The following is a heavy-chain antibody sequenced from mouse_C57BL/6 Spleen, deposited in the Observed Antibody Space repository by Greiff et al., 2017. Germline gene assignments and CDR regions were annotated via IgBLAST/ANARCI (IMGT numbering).Heavy chain of an antibody. D-gene: IGHD2-4*01. J-gene: IGHJ2*01. Sequence: EVMLVESGGGLVKPGGSLKLSCAASGFTFSDYGMHWVRQAPEKGLEWVAYISSGSSTIYYADTVKGRFTISRDNAKNTLFLQMTSLRSEDTAMYYCARYDYDEPFDYWGQGTTLTVSS. CDR2: ISSGSSTI. CDR1: GFTFSDYG. V-gene: IGHV5-17*01. CDR3: ARYDYDEPFDY.